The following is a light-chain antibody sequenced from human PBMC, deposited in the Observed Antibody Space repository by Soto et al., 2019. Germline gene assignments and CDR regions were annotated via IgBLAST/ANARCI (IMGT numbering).Light chain of an antibody. CDR1: QVISTS. V-gene: IGKV1-9*01. Sequence: DIQLTQSPSFLSPSIGESVTITCRASQVISTSLAWYQVKPGKAPKLLIYAASTLESGVPSRFSATVSGTEFSLTITILQPEDFATYYCQQLFDPPITFGQVTRLEIK. CDR3: QQLFDPPIT. CDR2: AAS. J-gene: IGKJ5*01.